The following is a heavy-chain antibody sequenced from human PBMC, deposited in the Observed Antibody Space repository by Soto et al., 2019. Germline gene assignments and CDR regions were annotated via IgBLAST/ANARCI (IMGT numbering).Heavy chain of an antibody. CDR2: IGYDGSYK. D-gene: IGHD2-2*01. J-gene: IGHJ6*02. CDR3: ARDFSISTGCMRPVCYYYYGMDV. CDR1: GVHLGRHG. Sequence: ASGVHLGRHGGPLGRQTPGKGVGGGGGIGYDGSYKYYADSVKGRFTISRDNSKNTLYLQMNSLRAEDTAMYYCARDFSISTGCMRPVCYYYYGMDVWGQGTTVTVSS. V-gene: IGHV3-33*01.